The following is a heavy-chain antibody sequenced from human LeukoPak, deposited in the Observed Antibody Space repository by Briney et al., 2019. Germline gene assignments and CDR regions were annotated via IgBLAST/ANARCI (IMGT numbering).Heavy chain of an antibody. Sequence: SQTLSLTCTVSGGSISSGSYYWSWIRQPAGKGLEWIGRIYTSGSTNYNPSLKSRVTISVDTSKNQFSLKLSSVTAADTAVYYCARVPVLRFLENPEHGGFDPWGQGTLVTVS. V-gene: IGHV4-61*02. CDR2: IYTSGST. J-gene: IGHJ5*02. D-gene: IGHD3-3*01. CDR3: ARVPVLRFLENPEHGGFDP. CDR1: GGSISSGSYY.